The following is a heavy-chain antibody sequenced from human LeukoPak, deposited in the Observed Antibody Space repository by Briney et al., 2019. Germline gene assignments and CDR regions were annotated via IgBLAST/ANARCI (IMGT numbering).Heavy chain of an antibody. CDR2: IYYSGST. J-gene: IGHJ4*02. CDR1: GGSISSGGYS. V-gene: IGHV4-30-4*07. CDR3: ARDVVTKIQY. Sequence: PSETLSLTCAVSGGSISSGGYSWSWSRQPRGRGVEWIGYIYYSGSTYYNPSLKSRVIISVDTSKNQSSLKLSPATAADTAVYYCARDVVTKIQYWGQGILVSVSS. D-gene: IGHD3-22*01.